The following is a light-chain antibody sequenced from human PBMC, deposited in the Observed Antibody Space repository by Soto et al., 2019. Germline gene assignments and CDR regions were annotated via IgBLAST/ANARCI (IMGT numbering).Light chain of an antibody. CDR3: QQRSNWRFT. Sequence: EIVLRQSPATLSLSPGERATLSCRASQSVSSYLAWYQQKPGQAPRLLIYDASNRATGIPARFSGSGSGTDFTLTISSLEPEDFAVYYCQQRSNWRFTFGPGTKVDIK. CDR1: QSVSSY. V-gene: IGKV3-11*01. CDR2: DAS. J-gene: IGKJ3*01.